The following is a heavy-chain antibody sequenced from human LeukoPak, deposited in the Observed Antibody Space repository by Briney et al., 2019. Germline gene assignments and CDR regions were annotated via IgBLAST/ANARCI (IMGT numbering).Heavy chain of an antibody. Sequence: GGSLRLSCAASGFTFRNYVIHWVRQAPGKGLEWVAVTSSDLNVKLYADSVKGRFTISRDNSRSTLYLQMNSLRAEDTAVYYCARDWVYKIDYWGRGTLVTVSS. CDR2: TSSDLNVK. CDR3: ARDWVYKIDY. D-gene: IGHD5-24*01. V-gene: IGHV3-30-3*01. CDR1: GFTFRNYV. J-gene: IGHJ4*02.